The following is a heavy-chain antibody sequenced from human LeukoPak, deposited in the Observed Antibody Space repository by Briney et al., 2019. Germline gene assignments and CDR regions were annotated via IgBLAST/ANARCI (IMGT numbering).Heavy chain of an antibody. J-gene: IGHJ5*02. Sequence: SETLSLTCTVSGGSISSSSYYWGWIRQPPGKGLEWIGSIYYSGSTYYNPSLKSRVTISVDTSKNQFSLKLSPVTAADTAVYYCARGFSSSWYVNWFDPWGQGTLVTVSS. D-gene: IGHD6-13*01. V-gene: IGHV4-39*07. CDR3: ARGFSSSWYVNWFDP. CDR2: IYYSGST. CDR1: GGSISSSSYY.